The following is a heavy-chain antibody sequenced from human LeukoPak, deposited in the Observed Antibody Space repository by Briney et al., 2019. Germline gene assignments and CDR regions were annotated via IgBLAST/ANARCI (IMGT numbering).Heavy chain of an antibody. Sequence: GASVKVSCKASGYTFTTYDITWVRQAPGQGLEWLGWISTYIGNTNYAQKLQDRVTMTTYTSTSTAYMELRSLRSDDTAVYYCARSGGPHYDSWSGYPGLFDYWGQGTLVTVSS. CDR3: ARSGGPHYDSWSGYPGLFDY. CDR1: GYTFTTYD. D-gene: IGHD3-3*01. V-gene: IGHV1-18*01. CDR2: ISTYIGNT. J-gene: IGHJ4*02.